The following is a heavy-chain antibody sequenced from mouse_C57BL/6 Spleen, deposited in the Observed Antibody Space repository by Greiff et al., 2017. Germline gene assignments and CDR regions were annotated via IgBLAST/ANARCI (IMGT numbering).Heavy chain of an antibody. J-gene: IGHJ1*03. CDR3: ARHEETVVRGTWYFDV. Sequence: VQLQQSGAELVKPGASVKLSCKASGYNFTEYTIHWVKQRSGQGLEWIGWFYPGIVSIKYNEKFKDKATLTADKSSSTVYMELSRLTSEDSAVYFGARHEETVVRGTWYFDVWGTGTTVTVSS. CDR1: GYNFTEYT. V-gene: IGHV1-62-2*01. CDR2: FYPGIVSI. D-gene: IGHD1-1*01.